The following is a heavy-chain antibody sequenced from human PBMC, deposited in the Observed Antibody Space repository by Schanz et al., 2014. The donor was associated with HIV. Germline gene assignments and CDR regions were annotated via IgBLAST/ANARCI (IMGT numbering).Heavy chain of an antibody. Sequence: QVQLVQSGAEVKKPGSSVKVSCQASGGTFSGHGISWVRQAPGQGLEWMGGIIPVLAVANYAQKFQGRVTITADESTSTGYMEMNRLVSEDTGLYYCARGAAARHNSYYYDLDVWGQGTTVIVSS. J-gene: IGHJ6*02. CDR2: IIPVLAVA. D-gene: IGHD6-6*01. CDR3: ARGAAARHNSYYYDLDV. CDR1: GGTFSGHG. V-gene: IGHV1-69*01.